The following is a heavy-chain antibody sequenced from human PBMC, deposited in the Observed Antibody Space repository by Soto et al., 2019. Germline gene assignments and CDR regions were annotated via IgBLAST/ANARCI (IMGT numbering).Heavy chain of an antibody. Sequence: ASVKVSCKASGYRFTNHGISWVRQAPGQGLEWMGWISGNDGKTKYARKFQGRVTMTTDTSTSTAYMEVRSLRSDDTAVYYCARDFYPLAYYFYHYGQGTMATVSS. J-gene: IGHJ4*02. CDR3: ARDFYPLAYYFYH. CDR2: ISGNDGKT. V-gene: IGHV1-18*01. CDR1: GYRFTNHG.